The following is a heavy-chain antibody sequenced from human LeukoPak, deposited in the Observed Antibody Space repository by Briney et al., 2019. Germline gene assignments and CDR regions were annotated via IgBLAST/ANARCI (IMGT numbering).Heavy chain of an antibody. CDR2: IRAYNGNT. Sequence: GASVKVSCKASGYTFTSYGINWVRQAPGQGLEWMGWIRAYNGNTNYAQKLRGRVTMTTDTSTSTDYMELRSLRSDDTAVYYCARGITIFGVATETYYYYMDVWGKGTTVTVSS. V-gene: IGHV1-18*01. D-gene: IGHD3-3*01. CDR3: ARGITIFGVATETYYYYMDV. CDR1: GYTFTSYG. J-gene: IGHJ6*03.